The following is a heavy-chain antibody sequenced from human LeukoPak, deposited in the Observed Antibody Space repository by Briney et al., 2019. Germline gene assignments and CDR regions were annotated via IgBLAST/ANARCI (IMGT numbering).Heavy chain of an antibody. Sequence: SETLSLTCTVSGGSISSGSYYWSWIRQPAGKGLEWIGRIYTSGSTNYNPSLKSRVTISVDTSKNQFSLKLSSVTAAATAVYYCARDSAYYYGSGIYYYYYMDVWGKGTTVTISS. J-gene: IGHJ6*03. V-gene: IGHV4-61*02. CDR2: IYTSGST. D-gene: IGHD3-10*01. CDR1: GGSISSGSYY. CDR3: ARDSAYYYGSGIYYYYYMDV.